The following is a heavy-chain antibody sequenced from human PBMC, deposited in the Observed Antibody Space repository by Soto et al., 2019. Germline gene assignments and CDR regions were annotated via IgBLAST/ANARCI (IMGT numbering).Heavy chain of an antibody. Sequence: EVQLVQSGAEVKKPGESLRISCKGSGYSFTSYWISWVRQMPGKGLEWMGRIDPSDSYTNYSPSFQGHVTISADKSISTAYLQWSSLKASDTAMYYCARQAGVSYDLIYYYYGMDVWGQGTTVTVSS. CDR2: IDPSDSYT. CDR3: ARQAGVSYDLIYYYYGMDV. D-gene: IGHD5-12*01. J-gene: IGHJ6*02. CDR1: GYSFTSYW. V-gene: IGHV5-10-1*03.